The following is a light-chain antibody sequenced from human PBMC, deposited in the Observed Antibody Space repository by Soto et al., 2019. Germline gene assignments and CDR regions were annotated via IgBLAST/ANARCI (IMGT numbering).Light chain of an antibody. Sequence: EIVMTQYPATLSVSTGERATLSCRASQSVSSNLAWYQQKPGQAPRLIIYGASPRATGITARFSGSGSGTEFTLTISSLQSEDFAVYYCQQYNNWPSWTFGQGTKVEIK. CDR3: QQYNNWPSWT. J-gene: IGKJ1*01. CDR2: GAS. CDR1: QSVSSN. V-gene: IGKV3-15*01.